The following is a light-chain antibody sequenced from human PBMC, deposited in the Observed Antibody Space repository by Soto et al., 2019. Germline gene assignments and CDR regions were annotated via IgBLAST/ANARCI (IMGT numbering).Light chain of an antibody. CDR1: QSISSW. CDR3: QQYNSYWT. V-gene: IGKV1-5*01. CDR2: DAS. Sequence: DSQMTKSPSTLSASVGDRVTITCRASQSISSWLAWYQQTPGKAPKLLIYDASSLESGVPSRFSGSGSGTEFTLTISSLQPDDFATYYCQQYNSYWTFGQGTKVDIK. J-gene: IGKJ1*01.